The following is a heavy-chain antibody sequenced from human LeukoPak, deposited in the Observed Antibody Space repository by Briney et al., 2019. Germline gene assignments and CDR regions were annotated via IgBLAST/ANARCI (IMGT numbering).Heavy chain of an antibody. D-gene: IGHD3-3*01. CDR1: GGSFSGYY. CDR3: VRVASGITIFGVVTPYYYYYYMDV. CDR2: INHSGST. Sequence: SETLSLTCAVYGGSFSGYYWSWIRQPPGKGLEWIGEINHSGSTYYNPSLKSRVTISVDTSKNQFSLKLSSVTAADTAVYYCVRVASGITIFGVVTPYYYYYYMDVWGKGTTVTVSS. J-gene: IGHJ6*03. V-gene: IGHV4-34*01.